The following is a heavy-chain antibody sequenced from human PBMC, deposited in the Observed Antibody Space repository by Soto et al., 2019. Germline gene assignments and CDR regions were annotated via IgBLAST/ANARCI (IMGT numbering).Heavy chain of an antibody. D-gene: IGHD2-2*01. CDR1: GGSISSSSYY. J-gene: IGHJ6*02. V-gene: IGHV4-39*01. CDR3: AAPAAIFYYGMDV. CDR2: IYYSGST. Sequence: QLQLQESGPGLVKPSETLSLTCTVSGGSISSSSYYWGWIRQPPGKGLEWIGSIYYSGSTYYNPSLKRRVTRPVDTSKNQFSLKLSSVTAADTAVYYCAAPAAIFYYGMDVWGQGTTVTVSS.